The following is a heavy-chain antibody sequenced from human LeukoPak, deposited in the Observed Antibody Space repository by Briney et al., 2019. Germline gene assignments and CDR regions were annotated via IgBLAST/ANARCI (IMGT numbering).Heavy chain of an antibody. CDR1: AYTFTGYY. J-gene: IGHJ4*02. D-gene: IGHD3-22*01. Sequence: GASVKVSCKASAYTFTGYYMHWVRQAPGQGLEWMGWINPNSGGTNYAQKFQDRVTMTRDTSISTAYMELSRLRSDDTAVYYCARVLLTYYFDSSGYYDYWGQGTLVTVSS. V-gene: IGHV1-2*02. CDR2: INPNSGGT. CDR3: ARVLLTYYFDSSGYYDY.